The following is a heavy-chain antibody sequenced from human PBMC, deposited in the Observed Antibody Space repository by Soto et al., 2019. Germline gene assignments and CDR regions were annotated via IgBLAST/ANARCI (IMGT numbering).Heavy chain of an antibody. CDR3: ARDPRKTGTSGYFDY. CDR1: GFTFSSYA. J-gene: IGHJ4*02. CDR2: ISYDGSNK. D-gene: IGHD1-1*01. V-gene: IGHV3-30-3*01. Sequence: QVQLVESGGGVVEPGRSLRLSCAASGFTFSSYAMHWVRQAPGKGLEWVAVISYDGSNKYYADSVKGRFTISRDNSKNTLYLQMNSLRAEDTAVYYCARDPRKTGTSGYFDYWGQGTLVTVSS.